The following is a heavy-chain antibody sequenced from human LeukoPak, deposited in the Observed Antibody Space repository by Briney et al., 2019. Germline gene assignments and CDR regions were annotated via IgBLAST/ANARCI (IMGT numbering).Heavy chain of an antibody. CDR1: GFTVSSNY. V-gene: IGHV3-53*01. D-gene: IGHD3-22*01. Sequence: GGSLRLSCAASGFTVSSNYMSWVRQAPGKGLEWVSVIYSGGSTYYADSVKGRFTISRDNSKNTLYLQMNSLRAEDTAVYYCARSPEYYYDSSGYYNDYWGQGTLVTVSS. CDR2: IYSGGST. CDR3: ARSPEYYYDSSGYYNDY. J-gene: IGHJ4*02.